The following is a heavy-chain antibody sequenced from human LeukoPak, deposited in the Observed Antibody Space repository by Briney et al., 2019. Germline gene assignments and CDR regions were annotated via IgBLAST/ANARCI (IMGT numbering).Heavy chain of an antibody. V-gene: IGHV4-59*11. J-gene: IGHJ4*02. Sequence: SETLSLTRSVSGGSIIGHWWSWIRQPPGKGLEWIVDVFYSGSNNYNPSLKSRLTISLDTSKNQFSLNLRSVTAADTAVYYCARGGGSDFDYWGQGTLVTVSS. D-gene: IGHD2-15*01. CDR1: GGSIIGHW. CDR3: ARGGGSDFDY. CDR2: VFYSGSN.